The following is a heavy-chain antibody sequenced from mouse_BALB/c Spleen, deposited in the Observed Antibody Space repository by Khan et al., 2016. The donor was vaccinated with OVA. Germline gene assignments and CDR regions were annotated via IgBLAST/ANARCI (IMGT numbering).Heavy chain of an antibody. Sequence: QVQLKQSGAELARPGASVKMSCKASGYTFTNYTIHWIKLRPGQGLEWIGVINPSNGYTNYNQKFKDKATLTVDKSSTPAYMQLRSLTSDDSAVNYCGRCGAFQRQYGGFAYWGQGTLVTVSA. D-gene: IGHD1-2*01. V-gene: IGHV1-4*01. CDR3: GRCGAFQRQYGGFAY. CDR2: INPSNGYT. CDR1: GYTFTNYT. J-gene: IGHJ3*01.